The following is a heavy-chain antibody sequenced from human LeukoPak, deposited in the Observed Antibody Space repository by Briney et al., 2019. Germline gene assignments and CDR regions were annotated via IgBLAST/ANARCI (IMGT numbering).Heavy chain of an antibody. CDR2: FDPEDGET. V-gene: IGHV1-24*01. CDR1: GYTLTELS. Sequence: ASVRVSCKVSGYTLTELSMHWVRQAPGKGLEWMGGFDPEDGETIYAQKFQGRVTMTEDTSTDTAYMELSSLRSEDTAVYYCATSLVGATLYYFDYWGQGTLVTVSS. J-gene: IGHJ4*02. CDR3: ATSLVGATLYYFDY. D-gene: IGHD1-26*01.